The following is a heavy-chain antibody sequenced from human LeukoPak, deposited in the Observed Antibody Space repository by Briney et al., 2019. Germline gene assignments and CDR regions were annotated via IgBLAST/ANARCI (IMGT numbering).Heavy chain of an antibody. Sequence: SETLSLTFSVSGGSINHYYGTWIRQPPGRGLEWIGFIYYTGTTNYNPSLKSRVTISVGTSKNQFSLKLSSVTAADTAVYYCARYNTGNRGFSAVDFWGQGTPVTVYS. CDR1: GGSINHYY. J-gene: IGHJ4*02. CDR3: ARYNTGNRGFSAVDF. CDR2: IYYTGTT. V-gene: IGHV4-59*01. D-gene: IGHD3-10*01.